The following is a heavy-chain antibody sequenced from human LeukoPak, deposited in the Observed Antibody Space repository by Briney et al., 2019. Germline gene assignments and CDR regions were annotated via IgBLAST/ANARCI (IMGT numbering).Heavy chain of an antibody. V-gene: IGHV1-18*01. CDR1: GYTFTSYG. Sequence: EASVKVSCKASGYTFTSYGISWVRQAPGQGLEWMGWISAYNGNTNYAQKLQGRVTMTTDTSTSTAYMELRSLRSDDTAVYYWARDVWSGPYNWFDPWGQGTLVTVSS. J-gene: IGHJ5*02. D-gene: IGHD3-3*01. CDR3: ARDVWSGPYNWFDP. CDR2: ISAYNGNT.